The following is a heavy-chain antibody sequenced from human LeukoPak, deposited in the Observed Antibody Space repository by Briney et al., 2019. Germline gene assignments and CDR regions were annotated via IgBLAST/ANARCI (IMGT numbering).Heavy chain of an antibody. V-gene: IGHV1-46*01. CDR2: INPSGGGT. Sequence: ASVKVSCEASGYTFTTYYIHWVRQAPGQGLEWMGFINPSGGGTTYAQKFQSRVTMTRDTSATTVSMELVRLRSEDTAVYYCARGITFKIDYWGQGTLVTVSS. D-gene: IGHD3-16*01. CDR3: ARGITFKIDY. CDR1: GYTFTTYY. J-gene: IGHJ4*02.